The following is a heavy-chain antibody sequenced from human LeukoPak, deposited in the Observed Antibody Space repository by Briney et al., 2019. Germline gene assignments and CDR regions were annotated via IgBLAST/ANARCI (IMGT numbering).Heavy chain of an antibody. J-gene: IGHJ4*02. D-gene: IGHD5-12*01. CDR3: ATSVDIVARGTVFDY. CDR1: GGSISSSTYY. Sequence: SETLSLTCTVSGGSISSSTYYWGWLRQPPGKGLEWIGSIYYSGSTYYNPSLKSRVTISVDTSKNQFSLKLSSVTAADTAVYYCATSVDIVARGTVFDYWGQGTLVTASS. V-gene: IGHV4-39*01. CDR2: IYYSGST.